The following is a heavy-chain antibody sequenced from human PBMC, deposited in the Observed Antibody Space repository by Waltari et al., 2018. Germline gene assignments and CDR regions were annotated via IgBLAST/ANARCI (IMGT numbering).Heavy chain of an antibody. V-gene: IGHV4-39*07. D-gene: IGHD6-6*01. CDR3: ARDRAEYSSSSGSDGFDP. CDR2: IYYSGST. CDR1: GGSISSSSYY. Sequence: QLQLQESGPGLVKPSETLSLTCTVSGGSISSSSYYWGWIRQPPGKGLEWIGSIYYSGSTYYNPSLKSRVTISVDTSKNQFSLKLSSVTAADTAVYYCARDRAEYSSSSGSDGFDPWGQGTLVTVSS. J-gene: IGHJ5*02.